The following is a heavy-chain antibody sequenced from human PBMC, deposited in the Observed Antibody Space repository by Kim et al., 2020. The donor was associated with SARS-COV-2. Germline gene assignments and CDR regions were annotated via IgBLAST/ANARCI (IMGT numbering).Heavy chain of an antibody. D-gene: IGHD3-16*01. Sequence: GGSLRLSCAASGFTFSSFWMHWVRQAPGKGLVWVSRVNRDGSTTNYADSVKGRLTISRDNAKNTLYLQMNSLRAEATAVYYCARGTPVRGEYYFDYWGQRVLVTLSS. CDR2: VNRDGSTT. J-gene: IGHJ4*02. CDR1: GFTFSSFW. CDR3: ARGTPVRGEYYFDY. V-gene: IGHV3-74*01.